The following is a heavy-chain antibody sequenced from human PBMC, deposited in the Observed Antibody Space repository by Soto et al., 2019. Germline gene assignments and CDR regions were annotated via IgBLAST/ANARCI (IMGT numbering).Heavy chain of an antibody. CDR2: ISSDGSNK. Sequence: QVQLVESGGGVVQPGRSLRLSCAASGFTFSSYAMHWVRQAPGKGLEWVAVISSDGSNKYYADSVKGRFTISRDNSKNTLYLQMTCLRAEDTAVYYCARMASFYCSGGSCYPTYGMDVWGQGTTVTVSS. J-gene: IGHJ6*02. D-gene: IGHD2-15*01. CDR1: GFTFSSYA. CDR3: ARMASFYCSGGSCYPTYGMDV. V-gene: IGHV3-30-3*01.